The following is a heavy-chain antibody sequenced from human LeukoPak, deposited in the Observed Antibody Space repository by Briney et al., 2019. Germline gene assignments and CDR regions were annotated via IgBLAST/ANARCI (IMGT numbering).Heavy chain of an antibody. V-gene: IGHV4-34*01. D-gene: IGHD3-16*02. Sequence: PSETLSLTCAVYGGSFSGYYWGWIRQPPGKGLEWMGEINHSGSTNYNPSLKSRVTISVDTSKNQFSLKLSSVTAADTAVYYCARVGRDYVWGSYRRNHLDYWGQGTLVTVSS. CDR2: INHSGST. CDR1: GGSFSGYY. CDR3: ARVGRDYVWGSYRRNHLDY. J-gene: IGHJ4*02.